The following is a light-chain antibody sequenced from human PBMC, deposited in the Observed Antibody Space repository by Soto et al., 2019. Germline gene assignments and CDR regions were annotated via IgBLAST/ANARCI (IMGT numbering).Light chain of an antibody. V-gene: IGKV3-15*01. CDR1: QSVSSN. CDR2: GAS. J-gene: IGKJ5*01. Sequence: ERVMTQSPATLSVSQGERATLSCRASQSVSSNLAWYQHKPGQAPRLFIYGASTRATAIPPRVSGSGSGTEFTLTISSLQSDDVAVYYCQQYDNWPITFGQGTRLEIK. CDR3: QQYDNWPIT.